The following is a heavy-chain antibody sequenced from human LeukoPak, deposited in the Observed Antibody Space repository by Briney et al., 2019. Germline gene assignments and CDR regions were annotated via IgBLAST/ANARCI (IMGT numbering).Heavy chain of an antibody. D-gene: IGHD5-12*01. CDR2: IYHSGNT. V-gene: IGHV4-34*01. CDR1: GGSFSAYY. Sequence: SETLSLTCAVYGGSFSAYYWSWIRQPPGKGLEWIGEIYHSGNTNYNPSLKSRVTISVDTSNNHLSLKLSSVTAADTAVYYCARLDISTTWYAFDYWGQGTLVTVSS. J-gene: IGHJ4*02. CDR3: ARLDISTTWYAFDY.